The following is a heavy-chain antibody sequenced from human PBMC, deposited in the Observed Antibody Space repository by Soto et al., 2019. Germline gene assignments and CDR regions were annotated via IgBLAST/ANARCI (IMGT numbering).Heavy chain of an antibody. CDR1: GGSINNHY. Sequence: SETLSLTCTVSGGSINNHYWSWIRQPPGQGLEWIGYIYYSGSTNYNPSLKSRVTMSVDTSKNQFSLKLSSLTAADTAIYSCARARWYCDYSGRGTLVTVSS. J-gene: IGHJ4*02. CDR2: IYYSGST. V-gene: IGHV4-59*11. CDR3: ARARWYCDY. D-gene: IGHD2-15*01.